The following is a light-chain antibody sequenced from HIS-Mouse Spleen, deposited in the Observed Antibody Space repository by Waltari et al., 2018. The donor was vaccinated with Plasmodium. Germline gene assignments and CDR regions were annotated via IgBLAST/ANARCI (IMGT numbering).Light chain of an antibody. Sequence: QSALTQPASVSGSPGQSITISCTGTSRDVGSYNLVSWYQQHPGKAPKPMIYEGSKRPSGVSNRFSGSKSGNTASLTISGLQAEDEADYYCCSYAGSSTFVVFGGGTKLTVL. V-gene: IGLV2-23*03. J-gene: IGLJ2*01. CDR1: SRDVGSYNL. CDR2: EGS. CDR3: CSYAGSSTFVV.